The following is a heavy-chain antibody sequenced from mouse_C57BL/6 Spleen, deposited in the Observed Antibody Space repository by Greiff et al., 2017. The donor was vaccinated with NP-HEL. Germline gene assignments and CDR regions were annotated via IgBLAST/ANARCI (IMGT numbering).Heavy chain of an antibody. CDR2: ISSGSSTI. Sequence: EVKLMESGGGLVKPGGSLKLSCAASGFTFSDYGMHWVRQAPERGLEWVAYISSGSSTIYYADTVKGRFPISRDNAKNTLFLQMTSLRSEDTAMYYCARPGSNHPYAMDYWGQGTSVTVSS. D-gene: IGHD2-5*01. CDR1: GFTFSDYG. J-gene: IGHJ4*01. CDR3: ARPGSNHPYAMDY. V-gene: IGHV5-17*01.